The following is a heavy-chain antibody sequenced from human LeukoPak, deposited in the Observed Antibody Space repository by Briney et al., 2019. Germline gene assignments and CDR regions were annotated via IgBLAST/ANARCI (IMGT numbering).Heavy chain of an antibody. Sequence: GRSLRLSCAASGFTFSSYGMHWVRQAPGKGLEWVAVIWYDGSNKYYADSVKGRFTISRDNSKNTLYLQMNSLRAEDTAVYYCAKRRASYSGSDHQPNDYWGQGTLVTVSS. V-gene: IGHV3-33*06. CDR2: IWYDGSNK. CDR1: GFTFSSYG. CDR3: AKRRASYSGSDHQPNDY. D-gene: IGHD1-26*01. J-gene: IGHJ4*02.